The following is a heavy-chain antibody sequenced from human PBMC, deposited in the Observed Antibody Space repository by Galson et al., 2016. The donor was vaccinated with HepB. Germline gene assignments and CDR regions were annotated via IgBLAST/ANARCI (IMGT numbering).Heavy chain of an antibody. V-gene: IGHV4-34*01. CDR2: ITHRGSG. D-gene: IGHD6-13*01. J-gene: IGHJ4*02. CDR1: SGSFSAYS. Sequence: SETLSLTCTVYSGSFSAYSWNWIRQTPGRGLEWIGEITHRGSGNYSPSLKSRVTMSVDESRKQFSLNLTSVTAADTAVYYCASSSNWYVFDHWGQGALVTVSS. CDR3: ASSSNWYVFDH.